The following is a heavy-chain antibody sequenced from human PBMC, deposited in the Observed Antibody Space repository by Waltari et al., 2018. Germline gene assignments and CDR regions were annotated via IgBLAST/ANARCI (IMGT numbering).Heavy chain of an antibody. Sequence: QVQLQESGPGLVKPSETLSLTCTASGGSISSYYWSWIRQPPGKGREWIGYLHSRGSTTYHPARNGRVTIAVDTSKSQFSLKLSSVTAADTAVYYCARDSYYDFWSGYPYGMDVWGQGTTVTVSS. CDR2: LHSRGST. V-gene: IGHV4-4*08. CDR1: GGSISSYY. J-gene: IGHJ6*02. CDR3: ARDSYYDFWSGYPYGMDV. D-gene: IGHD3-3*01.